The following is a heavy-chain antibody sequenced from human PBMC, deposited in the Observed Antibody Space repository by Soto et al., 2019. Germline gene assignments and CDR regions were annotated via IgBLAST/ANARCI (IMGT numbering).Heavy chain of an antibody. J-gene: IGHJ5*02. D-gene: IGHD3-9*01. V-gene: IGHV3-30*18. CDR3: AKDLSYDILTGYTLFDP. Sequence: GGSLRLSCAASGFTFSDYAMHWVRQAPGKGLEWVAVVSHDGRNTHYADSVKGRFTISRDNSKNTLYLQMNSLRAEDTAVYYCAKDLSYDILTGYTLFDPWGQGTLVTVSS. CDR1: GFTFSDYA. CDR2: VSHDGRNT.